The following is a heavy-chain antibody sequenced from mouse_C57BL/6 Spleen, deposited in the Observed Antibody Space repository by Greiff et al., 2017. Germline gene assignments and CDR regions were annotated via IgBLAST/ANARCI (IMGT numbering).Heavy chain of an antibody. CDR2: IDPSDSYT. J-gene: IGHJ2*01. Sequence: VQLQQPGAELVRPGTSVKLSCKASGYTFTSYWMHWVKQRPGQGLEWIGVIDPSDSYTNYNQKFKGKATLTVDTSSSTAYMQLSSLTSEDSAVYYCARHYDGYYGYWGQGTTLTVSS. CDR3: ARHYDGYYGY. D-gene: IGHD2-3*01. V-gene: IGHV1-59*01. CDR1: GYTFTSYW.